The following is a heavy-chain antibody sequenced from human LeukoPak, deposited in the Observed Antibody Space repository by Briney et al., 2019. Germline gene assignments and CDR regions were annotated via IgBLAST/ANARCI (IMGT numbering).Heavy chain of an antibody. J-gene: IGHJ3*02. Sequence: SSETLSLTCTVSGDSISNYCWSWIRQPPGKGLEWIGYIYYSGNTDYNPSLKSRVTISVDTSKNQFSLRLNSVTAPDTAVYYCARYRNEALFAFDIWGQGTMVTVSS. CDR2: IYYSGNT. D-gene: IGHD1-14*01. CDR3: ARYRNEALFAFDI. V-gene: IGHV4-59*01. CDR1: GDSISNYC.